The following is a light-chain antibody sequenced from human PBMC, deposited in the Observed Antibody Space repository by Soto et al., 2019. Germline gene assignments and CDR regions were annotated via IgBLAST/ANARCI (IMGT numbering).Light chain of an antibody. CDR1: SSNLGAGYD. CDR2: GNR. V-gene: IGLV1-40*01. Sequence: QSVLTQPPSVSGAPGQRVTISCTGSSSNLGAGYDVHWYQLLPGTAPKLLIYGNRNRPSGVPDRFSGSKSGTSAYLAITGIQAEDEADYYCQSYDNSMGVCYVFGTGTKVTVL. J-gene: IGLJ1*01. CDR3: QSYDNSMGVCYV.